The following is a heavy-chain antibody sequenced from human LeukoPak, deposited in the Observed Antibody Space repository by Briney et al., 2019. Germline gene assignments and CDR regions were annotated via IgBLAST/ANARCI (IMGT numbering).Heavy chain of an antibody. CDR3: ARDPYYYDSSGQIDY. Sequence: GGSLRLSCAASGFTFSDYYMSWIRQAPGKGLEWVSYISSSGSTIYYADSVKGRFTISRDNAKNSLYLQMNSLRAEDTAVYYCARDPYYYDSSGQIDYWGQGTLVTVSS. J-gene: IGHJ4*02. CDR1: GFTFSDYY. V-gene: IGHV3-11*04. CDR2: ISSSGSTI. D-gene: IGHD3-22*01.